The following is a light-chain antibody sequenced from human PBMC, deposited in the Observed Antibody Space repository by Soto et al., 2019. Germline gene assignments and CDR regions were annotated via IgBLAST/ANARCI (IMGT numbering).Light chain of an antibody. J-gene: IGLJ2*01. CDR3: CSYAASSLAL. CDR2: DVT. CDR1: SNDVGGYNY. V-gene: IGLV2-11*01. Sequence: QSALTQPRSVSGSPGQSVTISCTGTSNDVGGYNYVSWYQHHPGKVPKLMIYDVTKRPSGVPDRFSGSKSGNTASLTISGLQAEDEADYYCCSYAASSLALFGGGTKLTVL.